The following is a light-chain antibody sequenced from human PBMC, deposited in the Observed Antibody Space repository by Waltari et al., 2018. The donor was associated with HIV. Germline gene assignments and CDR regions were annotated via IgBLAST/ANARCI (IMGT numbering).Light chain of an antibody. CDR1: KLGDKY. CDR2: QAS. V-gene: IGLV3-1*01. J-gene: IGLJ1*01. Sequence: SYELTQPPSVSVSPGQTASITCSGDKLGDKYACWYQQKPGQSPVLVIYQASKRPSGRPERFSGSNAGNTATLTISGTQAMDEADYYCQAWDSSTARYVFGTGTKVTVL. CDR3: QAWDSSTARYV.